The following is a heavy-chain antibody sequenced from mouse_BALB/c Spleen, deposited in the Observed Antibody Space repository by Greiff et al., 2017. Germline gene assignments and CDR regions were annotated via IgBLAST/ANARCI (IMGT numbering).Heavy chain of an antibody. Sequence: VQLQQSGPELVKPGASVKVSCKASGYAFTSYNMYWVKQSHGKRLEWIGYIDPYNGGTSYNQQFKGKATLTVDKSSSTAYMHLNSLTSEDSAVYYCASLGPYAMDYWGQGTSVTVSS. CDR3: ASLGPYAMDY. D-gene: IGHD4-1*01. J-gene: IGHJ4*01. CDR1: GYAFTSYN. V-gene: IGHV1S135*01. CDR2: IDPYNGGT.